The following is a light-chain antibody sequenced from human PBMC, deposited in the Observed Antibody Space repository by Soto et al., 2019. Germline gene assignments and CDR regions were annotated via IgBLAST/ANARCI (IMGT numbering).Light chain of an antibody. V-gene: IGKV1-39*01. CDR2: GAS. CDR3: QQSYSTPWT. J-gene: IGKJ1*01. CDR1: QTISNY. Sequence: DGQMTQSPSSLSASVGDRVTITCRASQTISNYLNWYQQKPGKAPKVLIYGASNLQSGVPSRFSGSGSGTDFTLTISSLQPEDFATYYCQQSYSTPWTFGQGTKVDIK.